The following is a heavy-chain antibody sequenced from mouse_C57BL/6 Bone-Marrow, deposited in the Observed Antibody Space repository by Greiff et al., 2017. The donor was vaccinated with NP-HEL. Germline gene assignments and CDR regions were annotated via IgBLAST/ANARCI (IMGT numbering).Heavy chain of an antibody. J-gene: IGHJ4*01. V-gene: IGHV14-4*01. CDR1: GFTIKDDY. Sequence: EVKLVESGAELVRPGASVKLSCTASGFTIKDDYMHWVKQRPEQGLEWIGWIDPENGDTEYASKFQGKATITADTSSNTAYLQLSSLTSEDTAVYYCTKYYYAMDYWGQGTSVTVSS. CDR3: TKYYYAMDY. CDR2: IDPENGDT.